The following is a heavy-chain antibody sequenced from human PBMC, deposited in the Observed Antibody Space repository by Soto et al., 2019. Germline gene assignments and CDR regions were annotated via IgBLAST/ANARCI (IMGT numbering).Heavy chain of an antibody. CDR3: ARFAGPYYFDF. Sequence: QVQLVESGEGVVQPGRSLRLSCVASGFTFRSAAMHWVRQSPDKGLEWVAVISYDGGNKYYADSVKGRFIISRDNSKSRLYLQMNSLRVEDTAVYYCARFAGPYYFDFWGQGTLVTVSS. J-gene: IGHJ4*02. CDR2: ISYDGGNK. V-gene: IGHV3-30-3*01. CDR1: GFTFRSAA.